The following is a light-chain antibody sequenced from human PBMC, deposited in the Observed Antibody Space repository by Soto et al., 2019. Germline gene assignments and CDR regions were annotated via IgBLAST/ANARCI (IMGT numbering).Light chain of an antibody. CDR2: KAS. CDR3: QQSYSTPRD. CDR1: QTISSW. Sequence: DIQMTQSPSTLSGSVGDRVTITCRASQTISSWLAWYQQKPGKAPKLLIYKASTLKSGVPSRFSGSGSGTDFTLTISSLQPEDFATYYCQQSYSTPRDFGQGTRLEIK. J-gene: IGKJ5*01. V-gene: IGKV1-5*03.